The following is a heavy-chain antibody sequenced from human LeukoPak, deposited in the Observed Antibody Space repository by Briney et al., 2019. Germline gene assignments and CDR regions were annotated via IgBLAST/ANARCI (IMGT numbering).Heavy chain of an antibody. CDR1: GFTFRSHA. Sequence: GGSLRLSCVGSGFTFRSHAMSWVRQAPEKGLEFVSGIYENGGTTYYADSVKGRFSISRDNSKNTLYLQMDSLRGEDTAVYHCAKDFRIGYSAHFDYWGQGALVTVSS. V-gene: IGHV3-23*01. CDR2: IYENGGTT. J-gene: IGHJ4*02. D-gene: IGHD2-21*01. CDR3: AKDFRIGYSAHFDY.